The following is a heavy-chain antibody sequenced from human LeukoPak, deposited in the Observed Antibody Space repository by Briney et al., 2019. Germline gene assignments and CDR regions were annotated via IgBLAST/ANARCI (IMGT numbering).Heavy chain of an antibody. Sequence: ASVKVSCKASGYTFTGYYMHWVRQAPGQGLEWMGWINPNSGGTNYAQKFQGRITMTRDTSISTAYMELSRLRPDDTAVYYCARDPQWLARGGLDYWGQGTLVTVSP. CDR3: ARDPQWLARGGLDY. CDR2: INPNSGGT. V-gene: IGHV1-2*02. CDR1: GYTFTGYY. J-gene: IGHJ4*02. D-gene: IGHD6-19*01.